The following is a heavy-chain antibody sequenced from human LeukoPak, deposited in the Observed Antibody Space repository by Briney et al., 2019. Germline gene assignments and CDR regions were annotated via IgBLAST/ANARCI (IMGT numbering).Heavy chain of an antibody. CDR1: GGSISSYY. J-gene: IGHJ6*03. D-gene: IGHD3-10*01. V-gene: IGHV4-39*01. CDR3: ARQTMVRGPMDV. CDR2: IYYSGST. Sequence: SETLSLTCTVSGGSISSYYWGWIRQPPGKGLEWIGSIYYSGSTYYNPSLKSRVTISVDTSKNQFSLKLSSVTAADTAVYYCARQTMVRGPMDVWGKGTTVTISS.